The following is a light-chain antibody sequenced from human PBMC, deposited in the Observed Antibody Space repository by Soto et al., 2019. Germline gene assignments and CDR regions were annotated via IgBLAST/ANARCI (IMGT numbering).Light chain of an antibody. CDR3: QQYNSYWGT. J-gene: IGKJ1*01. Sequence: DIPMTQSPSTLSASVGDRVTITCRASQSISSWLAWYQQKPGKAPKLLIYDASSLESGVPSRFSGSGSGTEFTLTISSLQPDDFATYYVQQYNSYWGTFGQGTKVEIK. CDR1: QSISSW. V-gene: IGKV1-5*01. CDR2: DAS.